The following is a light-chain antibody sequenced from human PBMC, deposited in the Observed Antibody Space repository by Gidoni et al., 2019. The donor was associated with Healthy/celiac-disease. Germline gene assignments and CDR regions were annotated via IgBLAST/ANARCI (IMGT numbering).Light chain of an antibody. CDR3: QQSYSTPLT. CDR1: QSISSY. V-gene: IGKV1-39*01. Sequence: DIQMTQSPSSPPASVGDRVTITCRASQSISSYLNWYQQKPGNAPTLLIYAASSLQSGGPSRFSGSGSGTDFTPTISSLQPEDFATYYCQQSYSTPLTFGGGTKVEIK. CDR2: AAS. J-gene: IGKJ4*01.